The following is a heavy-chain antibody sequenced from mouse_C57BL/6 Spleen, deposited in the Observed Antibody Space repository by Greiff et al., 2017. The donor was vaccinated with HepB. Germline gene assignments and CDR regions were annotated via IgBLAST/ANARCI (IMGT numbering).Heavy chain of an antibody. V-gene: IGHV1-50*01. D-gene: IGHD4-1*02. Sequence: QVQLQQPGAELVKPGASVKLSCKASGYTFTSYWMQWVKQRPGQGLEWIGEIDPSDSYTNYNQKFKGKATLTVDTSSSTAYMQLSSLTSEDSAVYYCASAQLGQGAMDYWGQGTSVTVSS. CDR1: GYTFTSYW. CDR3: ASAQLGQGAMDY. J-gene: IGHJ4*01. CDR2: IDPSDSYT.